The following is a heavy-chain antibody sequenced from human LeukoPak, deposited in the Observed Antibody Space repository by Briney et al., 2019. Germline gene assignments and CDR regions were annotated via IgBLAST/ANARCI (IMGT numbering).Heavy chain of an antibody. CDR1: GGSISSYY. CDR3: ARTLGGGNDY. CDR2: IYYSGST. Sequence: SETLSLTCTVSGGSISSYYWSWIRQPPGKGLEWIGYIYYSGSTNYNPSLKSRVTISVDTSKNQSSLKLSSVTAADTAVYYCARTLGGGNDYWGQGTLVTVSS. J-gene: IGHJ4*02. D-gene: IGHD4-23*01. V-gene: IGHV4-59*08.